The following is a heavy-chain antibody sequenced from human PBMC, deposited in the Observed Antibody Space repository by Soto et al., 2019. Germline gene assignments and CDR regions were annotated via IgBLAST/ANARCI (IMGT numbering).Heavy chain of an antibody. CDR2: INPNSGGT. V-gene: IGHV1-2*04. CDR3: ARESLMVVAATGWFDP. CDR1: GYTFTGYY. Sequence: ASVKVSCKASGYTFTGYYMHWVRQAPGQGLEWMGWINPNSGGTNYAQKFQGWVTMTRDTSISTAYMELSRLRSDDTAVYYCARESLMVVAATGWFDPWGQGTLVTVSS. J-gene: IGHJ5*02. D-gene: IGHD2-15*01.